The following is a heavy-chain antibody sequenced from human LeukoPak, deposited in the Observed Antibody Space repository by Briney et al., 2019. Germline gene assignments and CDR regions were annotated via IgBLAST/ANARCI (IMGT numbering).Heavy chain of an antibody. Sequence: PSETLSLTCTVSGGSISSSSYYWGWIRQPPGKGLEWIGSIYYSGSTYYNPSLKSRVTISVDTSKNQFSLKLSSVTAADTAVYYRARLSSGWDNWFDPWGQGTLVTVSS. J-gene: IGHJ5*02. CDR3: ARLSSGWDNWFDP. D-gene: IGHD6-19*01. CDR2: IYYSGST. V-gene: IGHV4-39*01. CDR1: GGSISSSSYY.